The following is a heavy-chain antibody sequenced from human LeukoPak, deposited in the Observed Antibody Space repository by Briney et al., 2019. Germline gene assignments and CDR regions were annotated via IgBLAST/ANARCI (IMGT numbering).Heavy chain of an antibody. CDR3: VKGSRGNYDT. CDR1: GFTFSSYA. CDR2: ISGSGSST. D-gene: IGHD5-24*01. V-gene: IGHV3-23*01. Sequence: GGSLRLSCAASGFTFSSYAMCWVRQAPGKGLQWVSSISGSGSSTYYADSVKGRFTISRDNSKNTLFLQVNSLRAEDTAVYYCVKGSRGNYDTWAHGTLVTVSS. J-gene: IGHJ5*01.